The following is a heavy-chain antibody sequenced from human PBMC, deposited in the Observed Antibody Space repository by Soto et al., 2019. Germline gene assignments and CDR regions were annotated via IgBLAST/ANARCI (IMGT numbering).Heavy chain of an antibody. J-gene: IGHJ2*01. CDR3: VREGTRTVTDWYFDL. V-gene: IGHV4-34*01. D-gene: IGHD4-17*01. CDR1: GGSFSGYY. Sequence: SETLSLTCAVYGGSFSGYYWSWIRQPPGKGLEWIGEINHSGSTNYNPSLKSRVTISVDTSKNQFSLKLSSVTAADTAVYSCVREGTRTVTDWYFDLWGRGTLVTVSS. CDR2: INHSGST.